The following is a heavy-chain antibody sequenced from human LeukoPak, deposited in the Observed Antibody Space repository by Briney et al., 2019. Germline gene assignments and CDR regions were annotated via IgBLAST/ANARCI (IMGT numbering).Heavy chain of an antibody. J-gene: IGHJ5*02. CDR2: IKQDGSEK. CDR3: ARDRHDFWSGYEYNWFDP. D-gene: IGHD3-3*01. V-gene: IGHV3-7*01. Sequence: PGGSLRLSCAASGFSLSTYWMSWVRQAPGKGLEWVANIKQDGSEKYYVDSVKGRFTISRDNAKNSLYLQMNSLRAEDTAVYYCARDRHDFWSGYEYNWFDPWGQGTLVTVSS. CDR1: GFSLSTYW.